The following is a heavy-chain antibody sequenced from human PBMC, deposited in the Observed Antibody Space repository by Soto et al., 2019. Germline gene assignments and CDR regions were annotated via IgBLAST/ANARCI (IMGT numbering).Heavy chain of an antibody. CDR2: MYDSGST. Sequence: SETLSLTCAVHGASFSGYIWTWIRQPPGKGLQWIGYMYDSGSTYYNPSLKSRVTISVDTSKNQFSLKVNSVTAADTAVYYCARVERFYDSGVWGGYFQYWGQGTLVTVSS. CDR1: GASFSGYI. V-gene: IGHV4-34*09. CDR3: ARVERFYDSGVWGGYFQY. J-gene: IGHJ4*02. D-gene: IGHD3-16*01.